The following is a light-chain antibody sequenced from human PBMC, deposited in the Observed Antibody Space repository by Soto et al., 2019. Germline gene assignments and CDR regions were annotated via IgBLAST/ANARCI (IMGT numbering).Light chain of an antibody. V-gene: IGLV3-21*04. CDR1: NIGSKS. J-gene: IGLJ2*01. CDR3: QVWDSSSDHPHVV. CDR2: YDS. Sequence: SYELTQPPSASVAPGKTARITCGGNNIGSKSVHWYQQKPGQAPVLVIYYDSDRPSGIPERFSGSNSGNTATLTISRVEAGDEADYYCQVWDSSSDHPHVVFGGGTKLTVL.